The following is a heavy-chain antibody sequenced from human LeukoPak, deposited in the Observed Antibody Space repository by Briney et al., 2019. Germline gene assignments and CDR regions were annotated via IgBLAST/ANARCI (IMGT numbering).Heavy chain of an antibody. J-gene: IGHJ4*02. Sequence: GASVKVSCKASGYTFTTYDINWVRQAPGQGLEWMGGIIPIFGTANYAQKFQGRVTITADKSTSTAYMELSSLRSEDTAVYYCARVPTPHLAYYFDYWGQGTLVTVSS. D-gene: IGHD3-3*02. V-gene: IGHV1-69*06. CDR1: GYTFTTYD. CDR3: ARVPTPHLAYYFDY. CDR2: IIPIFGTA.